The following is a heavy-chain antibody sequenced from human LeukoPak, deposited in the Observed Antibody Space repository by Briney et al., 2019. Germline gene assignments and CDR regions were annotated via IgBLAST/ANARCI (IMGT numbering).Heavy chain of an antibody. CDR2: IYPGDSDT. CDR3: ARPTYYYDSSGCYPAFDI. J-gene: IGHJ3*02. Sequence: GESLKISCKGSGYSFTSYWIGWVRQMPGKGLEWMGIIYPGDSDTRYSPSFQGQVTISADKSISTAYLQWSSLKASDTAMYYCARPTYYYDSSGCYPAFDIWGQGTMVTVSS. V-gene: IGHV5-51*01. CDR1: GYSFTSYW. D-gene: IGHD3-22*01.